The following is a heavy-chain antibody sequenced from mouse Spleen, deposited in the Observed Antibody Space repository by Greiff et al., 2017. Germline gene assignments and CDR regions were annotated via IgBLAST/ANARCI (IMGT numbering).Heavy chain of an antibody. CDR2: ISSGSSTI. J-gene: IGHJ4*01. CDR1: GFTFSDYG. CDR3: ARTGGYDGDYYAMDY. V-gene: IGHV5-17*01. Sequence: EVKVVESGGGLVKPGGSLKLSCAASGFTFSDYGMHWVRQAPEKGLEWVAYISSGSSTIYYADTVKGRFTISRDNAKNTLFLQMTSLRSEDTAMYYCARTGGYDGDYYAMDYWGQGTSVTVSS. D-gene: IGHD2-2*01.